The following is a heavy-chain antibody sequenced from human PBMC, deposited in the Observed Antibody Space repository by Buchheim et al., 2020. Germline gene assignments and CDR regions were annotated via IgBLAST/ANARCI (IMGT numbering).Heavy chain of an antibody. J-gene: IGHJ4*02. Sequence: QVQLVQSGAEVKKPGSSVKVSCKASGGTFSSYAISWVRQAPGQGLEWMGGIIPIFGTANYAQKFQGRVTMTRDTSTSTVYMELSSLRSEDTAVYYCAGGGYYYDSSGWGGFDDWGQGTL. CDR3: AGGGYYYDSSGWGGFDD. CDR1: GGTFSSYA. CDR2: IIPIFGTA. V-gene: IGHV1-69*06. D-gene: IGHD3-22*01.